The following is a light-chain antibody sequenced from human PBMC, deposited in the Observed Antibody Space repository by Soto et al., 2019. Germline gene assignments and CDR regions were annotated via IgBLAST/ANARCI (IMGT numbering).Light chain of an antibody. J-gene: IGKJ1*01. V-gene: IGKV3-20*01. CDR2: GAS. Sequence: EIVLTQSPGTLSLSPGERATLSCRASQSVRSSYLAWYQHKPGQAPRLLIYGASSRATGIPDRFSGSGSGTDFTLTISRLEPEDFAVYYCQQYGSSSWTFGQGTKVEIK. CDR1: QSVRSSY. CDR3: QQYGSSSWT.